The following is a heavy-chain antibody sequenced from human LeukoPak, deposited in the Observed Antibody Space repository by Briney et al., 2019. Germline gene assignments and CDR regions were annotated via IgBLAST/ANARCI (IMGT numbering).Heavy chain of an antibody. J-gene: IGHJ6*03. D-gene: IGHD1-26*01. V-gene: IGHV3-9*01. CDR2: ISWNSGRI. CDR1: GFTFDDYA. CDR3: AREVRLVGPLWDLGYYYYMDV. Sequence: GGSLRLSCAASGFTFDDYAMHWVRQAPGKGLEWVSGISWNSGRIGYADSVKGRFTISRDNAKNSLYLQMNSLRAEDTALYYCAREVRLVGPLWDLGYYYYMDVWGKGTTVTVSS.